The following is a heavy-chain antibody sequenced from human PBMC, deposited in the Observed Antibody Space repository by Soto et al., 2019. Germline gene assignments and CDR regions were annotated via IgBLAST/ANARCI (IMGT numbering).Heavy chain of an antibody. CDR2: IKQDGSEK. D-gene: IGHD4-17*01. Sequence: EVQMVESGGGLVQPGGSLRLSCAAAGFTFSSYWMSWVRQVPGKGLEWVANIKQDGSEKYYVDSVKGRFTNSRDNPKNSMYLHMNSLRAEDTAIYDWARGSQDKDYGDDDDYWGQGTLVTVSS. CDR1: GFTFSSYW. V-gene: IGHV3-7*01. CDR3: ARGSQDKDYGDDDDY. J-gene: IGHJ4*02.